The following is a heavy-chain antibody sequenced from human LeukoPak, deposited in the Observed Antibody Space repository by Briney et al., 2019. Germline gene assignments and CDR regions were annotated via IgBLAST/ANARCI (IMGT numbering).Heavy chain of an antibody. Sequence: ASVKVSCKASGYTFTSYYMHWVRQAPGQGLKWMGIINPSGGSTSYAQKFQGRVTMTRDTSTSTVYMELSSLRSEDTAVYYCARDAGSYCSGGSCYGLGYYYGMDVWGQGTTVTVSS. V-gene: IGHV1-46*01. CDR1: GYTFTSYY. CDR2: INPSGGST. D-gene: IGHD2-15*01. CDR3: ARDAGSYCSGGSCYGLGYYYGMDV. J-gene: IGHJ6*02.